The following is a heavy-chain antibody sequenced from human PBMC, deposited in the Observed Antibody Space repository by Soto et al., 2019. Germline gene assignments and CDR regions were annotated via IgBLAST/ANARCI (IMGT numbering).Heavy chain of an antibody. D-gene: IGHD2-15*01. CDR1: GGTFSSYA. CDR3: ASVYCSGGSCYSWGAFDI. Sequence: SVKVSCKASGGTFSSYAISWVRQAPGQGLEWMGGIIPIFGTANYAQKFQGRVTITADESTSTAYMELSSLRSEDTAVYYCASVYCSGGSCYSWGAFDIWGQGTMVTVSS. CDR2: IIPIFGTA. V-gene: IGHV1-69*13. J-gene: IGHJ3*02.